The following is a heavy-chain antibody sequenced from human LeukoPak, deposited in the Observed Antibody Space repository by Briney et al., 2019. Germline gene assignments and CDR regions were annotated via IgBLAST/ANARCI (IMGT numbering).Heavy chain of an antibody. CDR1: GFTFSRSA. V-gene: IGHV3-30*01. J-gene: IGHJ4*02. CDR2: ISYDGSKK. Sequence: PGRSLRLSCAASGFTFSRSAMHWVRQAPGKGLKWVAVISYDGSKKYYADSVKGRFTISRDDSKNALYLQMNSLRAEDTAVYYCAKDQYGSGSYTTPGSWGQGTLVTVSS. CDR3: AKDQYGSGSYTTPGS. D-gene: IGHD3-10*01.